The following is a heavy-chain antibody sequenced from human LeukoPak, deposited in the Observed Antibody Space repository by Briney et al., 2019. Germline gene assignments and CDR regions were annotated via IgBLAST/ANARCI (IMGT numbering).Heavy chain of an antibody. J-gene: IGHJ6*03. V-gene: IGHV3-23*01. D-gene: IGHD2-2*01. Sequence: GGSLRLSCAASGFTFSSYAMSWVRQAPGKGLEWVSAISGSGGSTYYADSVKGRFTISRDNSKNTLYLQMNSLRAEDTAVYYCAKDSESKYCSSTSCYYYYYMDVWGKGTTVTVSS. CDR1: GFTFSSYA. CDR3: AKDSESKYCSSTSCYYYYYMDV. CDR2: ISGSGGST.